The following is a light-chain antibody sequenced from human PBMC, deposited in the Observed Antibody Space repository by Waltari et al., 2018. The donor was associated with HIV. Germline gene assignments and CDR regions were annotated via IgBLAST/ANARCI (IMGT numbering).Light chain of an antibody. CDR2: RTN. J-gene: IGLJ3*02. CDR1: NSNVGNNY. Sequence: QSVLTQPPSASGTPGQRVTISCSGSNSNVGNNYVSWYQHLPGTTPKLPIYRTNRRPSGDPDRFSGSKSGTSACLAISGLRSEDEADYYCAAWDDSLSGRVFGGGTKLTVL. CDR3: AAWDDSLSGRV. V-gene: IGLV1-47*01.